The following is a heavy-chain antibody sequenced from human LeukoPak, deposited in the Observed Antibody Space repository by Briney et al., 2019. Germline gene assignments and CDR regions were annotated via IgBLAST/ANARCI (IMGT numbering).Heavy chain of an antibody. CDR1: GFTFSHFW. J-gene: IGHJ4*02. Sequence: GGSLRLSCATSGFTFSHFWMDWVRQAPGKGLEWVANINQNGGEKYYADSVKGRFTISRDSAKNSLYLQMNSLRVEDTAVYYCTRALDYWGKGTLVTVSS. V-gene: IGHV3-7*04. CDR2: INQNGGEK. CDR3: TRALDY.